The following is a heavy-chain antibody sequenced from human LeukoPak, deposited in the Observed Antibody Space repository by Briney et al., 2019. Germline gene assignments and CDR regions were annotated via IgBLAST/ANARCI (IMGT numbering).Heavy chain of an antibody. CDR1: GYTFTSYY. D-gene: IGHD6-13*01. CDR2: INPSGAST. CDR3: ARVAAAGFAYDKFDP. V-gene: IGHV1-46*01. J-gene: IGHJ5*02. Sequence: ASVKVSCKASGYTFTSYYMHWVRQSPGQGLEWMGIINPSGASTNYAQKFHGRVNMTRDTSTNTVYMELGSLRSEDTAVYYCARVAAAGFAYDKFDPWGQGTLVTVSS.